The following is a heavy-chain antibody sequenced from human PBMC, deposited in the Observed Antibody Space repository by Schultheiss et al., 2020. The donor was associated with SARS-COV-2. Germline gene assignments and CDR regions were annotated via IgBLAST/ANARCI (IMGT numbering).Heavy chain of an antibody. J-gene: IGHJ6*03. D-gene: IGHD1-1*01. V-gene: IGHV3-13*01. CDR3: ARAKLEPTYYYYYMDV. Sequence: GGSLRLSCAASGFTFSSYSMNWVRQAPGKGLEWVSAIGTAGDTYYPGSVKGRFTISRDNAKNTLYLQMNSLRAEDTAVYYCARAKLEPTYYYYYMDVWGKGTTVTVSS. CDR1: GFTFSSYS. CDR2: IGTAGDT.